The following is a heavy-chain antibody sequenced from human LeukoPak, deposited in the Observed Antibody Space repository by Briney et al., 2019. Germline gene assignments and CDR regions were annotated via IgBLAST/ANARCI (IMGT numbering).Heavy chain of an antibody. CDR2: IYSSGNT. Sequence: PGGSLRLSRTVSGFTVSSNYMSWVRQAPGKGLEWVAIIYSSGNTNYADSVKGRFTISRDNSKNTLYLQMNNLRADDTAVYYCARRAGGYSHSYDYWGQGTLVTVSS. CDR3: ARRAGGYSHSYDY. J-gene: IGHJ4*02. CDR1: GFTVSSNY. V-gene: IGHV3-53*01. D-gene: IGHD4-23*01.